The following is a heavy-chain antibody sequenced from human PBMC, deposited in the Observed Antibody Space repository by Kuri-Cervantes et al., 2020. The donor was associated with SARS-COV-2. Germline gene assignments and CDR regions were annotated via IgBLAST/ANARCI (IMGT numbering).Heavy chain of an antibody. D-gene: IGHD6-13*01. CDR3: ARQRGSSSWYYPPLHSDYYYYMDV. Sequence: KVSCKGSGYSFTSYWIGWVRQMPGKGLEWMGIIYPSDSDTRYSPSFQGQVTISADKSISTAYLQWSSLKASDTAMYYCARQRGSSSWYYPPLHSDYYYYMDVWGEGTTVTVSS. V-gene: IGHV5-51*01. CDR2: IYPSDSDT. J-gene: IGHJ6*03. CDR1: GYSFTSYW.